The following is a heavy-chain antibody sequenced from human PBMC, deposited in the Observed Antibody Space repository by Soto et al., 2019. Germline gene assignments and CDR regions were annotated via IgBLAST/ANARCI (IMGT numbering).Heavy chain of an antibody. CDR2: IFSSGST. Sequence: SETLSLTCTVSVGSISRYYWSLIRQAPGRGLEWIGNIFSSGSTNYNPSLKIRVAISVDTSKNHVSLKLNAVTTADTAVYYCAREYYDFWSVTYSYYGSDVWGQGTKVTVYS. J-gene: IGHJ6*02. D-gene: IGHD3-3*01. CDR1: VGSISRYY. CDR3: AREYYDFWSVTYSYYGSDV. V-gene: IGHV4-59*01.